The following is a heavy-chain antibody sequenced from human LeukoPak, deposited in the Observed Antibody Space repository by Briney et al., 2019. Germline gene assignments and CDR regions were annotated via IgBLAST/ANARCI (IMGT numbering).Heavy chain of an antibody. Sequence: SETLSLTCTVSGDSIDSSTYFWGWIRQSPGKGLEWIATIYHSGDTFYTPSLQSRVTISVDIIKNQFSLRVNSVTAADTAVYYCARRGVGASPFDFWGQGTLVTVS. CDR3: ARRGVGASPFDF. D-gene: IGHD1-26*01. CDR2: IYHSGDT. CDR1: GDSIDSSTYF. V-gene: IGHV4-39*01. J-gene: IGHJ4*02.